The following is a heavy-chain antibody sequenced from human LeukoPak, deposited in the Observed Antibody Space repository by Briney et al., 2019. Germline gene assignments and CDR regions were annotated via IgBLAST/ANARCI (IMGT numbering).Heavy chain of an antibody. CDR1: GYTFTGYY. J-gene: IGHJ4*02. CDR2: INPNSGGT. Sequence: GASVKVSFKASGYTFTGYYMHWVRQAPGQGLGWMGGINPNSGGTNNGRVTMTRDTSISTAYMELSRLRSDDTAVYYCARGICRGGSCYSPFDYWGEETLVTVSS. D-gene: IGHD2-15*01. V-gene: IGHV1-2*02. CDR3: ARGICRGGSCYSPFDY.